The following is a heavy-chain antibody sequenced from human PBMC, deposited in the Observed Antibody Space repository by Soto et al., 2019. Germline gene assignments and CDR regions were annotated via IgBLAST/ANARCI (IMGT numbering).Heavy chain of an antibody. CDR1: GFTFSSYS. CDR3: AREQAVAARPYYYYYMDV. CDR2: IISSSSTI. V-gene: IGHV3-48*01. Sequence: PGGSLRLSCAASGFTFSSYSMNWVRQAPGKGLDWVSYIISSSSTIYYADSVKGRFTISRDNAKNSLYLQMNSLRAEDTAVYYCAREQAVAARPYYYYYMDVWGKGTTVTVSS. D-gene: IGHD6-6*01. J-gene: IGHJ6*03.